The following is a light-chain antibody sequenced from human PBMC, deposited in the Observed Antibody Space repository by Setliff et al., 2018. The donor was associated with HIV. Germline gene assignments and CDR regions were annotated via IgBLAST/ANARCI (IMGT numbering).Light chain of an antibody. CDR1: NSDVGAYNY. CDR2: DVS. CDR3: CSYAGTNTYI. V-gene: IGLV2-11*01. J-gene: IGLJ1*01. Sequence: QSVLTQPRSVSGSPGQSVTLSCTGSNSDVGAYNYVSWYQQYPDKAPKLIIFDVSKRPSGVPDRFSGSKSGDTASLTISVLQSEDEADYYCCSYAGTNTYIFGSGTKVTVL.